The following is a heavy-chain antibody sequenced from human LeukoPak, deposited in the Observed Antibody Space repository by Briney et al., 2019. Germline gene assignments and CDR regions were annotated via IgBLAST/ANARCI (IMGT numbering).Heavy chain of an antibody. Sequence: SETLSLTCTVSGNSFGNYYWSWIRQPAGKGLEWIGRIYTSGSTTYNPSLKSRVTMSVDTSKNQFSLKLSSVTAADTAVYFCTRDTGTTGEVKFDPWGQGTLVTVTS. CDR2: IYTSGST. V-gene: IGHV4-4*07. CDR3: TRDTGTTGEVKFDP. CDR1: GNSFGNYY. D-gene: IGHD4-17*01. J-gene: IGHJ5*02.